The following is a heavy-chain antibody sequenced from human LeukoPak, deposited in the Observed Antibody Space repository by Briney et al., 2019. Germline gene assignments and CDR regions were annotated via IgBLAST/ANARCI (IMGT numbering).Heavy chain of an antibody. D-gene: IGHD3-10*02. CDR3: ASTSRDCSVSYSCYYYYGMDV. CDR2: INPSGGST. CDR1: GYTFTSYY. Sequence: ASVKDSCKASGYTFTSYYMHWVLQAPGQGLEWMGIINPSGGSTRYAQKFQGRVTMTRDTSTSTVYMELSSLRSEDTAVYYCASTSRDCSVSYSCYYYYGMDVWGQGTTVTVSS. J-gene: IGHJ6*02. V-gene: IGHV1-46*01.